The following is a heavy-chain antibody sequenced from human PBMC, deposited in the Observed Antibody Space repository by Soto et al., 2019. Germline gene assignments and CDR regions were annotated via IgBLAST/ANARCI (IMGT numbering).Heavy chain of an antibody. CDR2: IYYSGST. CDR1: GGSISSSSYY. J-gene: IGHJ4*02. V-gene: IGHV4-39*01. D-gene: IGHD6-13*01. Sequence: PSETLSLTCTVSGGSISSSSYYWGWIRQPPGKGREWIGSIYYSGSTYYNPSLTSRVTISIDTSKNQFSLKLSSVTAADTAVYYYARRSRDIAAAGIYYFDYWGQGTLVTVSS. CDR3: ARRSRDIAAAGIYYFDY.